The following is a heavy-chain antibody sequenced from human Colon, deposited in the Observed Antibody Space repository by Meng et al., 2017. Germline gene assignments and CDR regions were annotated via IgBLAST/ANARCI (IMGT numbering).Heavy chain of an antibody. J-gene: IGHJ3*02. V-gene: IGHV3-23*04. CDR3: VRDPGFGAFDI. D-gene: IGHD3-10*01. CDR2: ISGSGEDT. Sequence: EGRLGRLGGGLVEPGGSLRLSCVASGFTFSNWAMSWVRQTPVKGLEWVSAISGSGEDTYYADSVKGRFTISRDNAKNSLYLQMNTLRAEDTAVYYCVRDPGFGAFDIWGQGTMVTVSS. CDR1: GFTFSNWA.